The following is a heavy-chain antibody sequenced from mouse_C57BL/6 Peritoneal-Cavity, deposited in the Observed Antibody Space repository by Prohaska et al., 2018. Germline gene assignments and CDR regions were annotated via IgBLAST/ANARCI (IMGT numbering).Heavy chain of an antibody. V-gene: IGHV1-19*01. CDR2: INPYNGGT. CDR1: GYTFTYYY. J-gene: IGHJ4*01. D-gene: IGHD1-3*01. CDR3: ARGADNEGGYYGMDY. Sequence: KPGASVKMSCKASGYTFTYYYMNWVKQSHGKSLEWIGVINPYNGGTSYNQKFKGKATLTVDKSSSTAYMELNSLTSEESAVYYGARGADNEGGYYGMDYWGQGTAVSVSS.